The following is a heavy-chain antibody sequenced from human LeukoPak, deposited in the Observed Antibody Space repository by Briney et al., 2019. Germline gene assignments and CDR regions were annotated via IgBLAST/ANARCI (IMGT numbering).Heavy chain of an antibody. Sequence: PGGSLRLSCAASGFTFSSYEMNWVRQAPGKGLEWVSYISSSGSTIYYADSVKGRFTISRDNAKNSLYLQMNSLRAEDTAVYYCARFRGGSSGWYANDYWGQGTLVTVSS. CDR1: GFTFSSYE. J-gene: IGHJ4*02. CDR3: ARFRGGSSGWYANDY. CDR2: ISSSGSTI. D-gene: IGHD6-19*01. V-gene: IGHV3-48*03.